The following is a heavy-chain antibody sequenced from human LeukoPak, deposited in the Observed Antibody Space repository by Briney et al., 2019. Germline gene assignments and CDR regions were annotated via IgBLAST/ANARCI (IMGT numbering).Heavy chain of an antibody. Sequence: PGGSLRLSCAASRFTFSSYVMNWVRQAPGKGLEWVSEISNSGGRTYYADSVKGRFTISRDNSKNTLYLQMNSLRAEDTAVYYCAKGTSGSYYHWGQGTLVTVSS. CDR2: ISNSGGRT. CDR3: AKGTSGSYYH. V-gene: IGHV3-23*01. J-gene: IGHJ5*02. D-gene: IGHD1-26*01. CDR1: RFTFSSYV.